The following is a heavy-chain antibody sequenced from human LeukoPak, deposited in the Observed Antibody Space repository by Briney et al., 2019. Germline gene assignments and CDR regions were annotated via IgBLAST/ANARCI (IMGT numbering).Heavy chain of an antibody. CDR2: INAYNGNK. CDR1: GYTFTSYG. D-gene: IGHD2-2*01. CDR3: AREGYCSSTSCPDYYYYYGMDV. J-gene: IGHJ6*02. V-gene: IGHV1-18*01. Sequence: ASVKVSCQASGYTFTSYGISWVRQAPGQGLEWMGWINAYNGNKNYAQKLQGRVTMTTDTSTSTAYMELRSLRSDDTAVYYCAREGYCSSTSCPDYYYYYGMDVWGQGTTVTVSS.